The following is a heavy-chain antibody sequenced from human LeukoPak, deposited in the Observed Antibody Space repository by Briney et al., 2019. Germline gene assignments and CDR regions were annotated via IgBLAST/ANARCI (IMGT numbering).Heavy chain of an antibody. CDR2: IIPIFGTA. Sequence: SVKVSCKASGFTFTSSAVQWVRQAPGQGLEWMGGIIPIFGTANYAQKFQGRVTITTDESTSTAYMELSSLRSEDTAVYYCARNVLRFLEGGFDPWGQGTLVTVSS. J-gene: IGHJ5*02. CDR1: GFTFTSSA. D-gene: IGHD3-3*01. CDR3: ARNVLRFLEGGFDP. V-gene: IGHV1-69*05.